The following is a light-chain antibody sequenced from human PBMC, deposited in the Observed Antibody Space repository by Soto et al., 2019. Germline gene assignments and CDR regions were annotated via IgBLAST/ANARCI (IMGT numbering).Light chain of an antibody. Sequence: QAVVTQPPSVSGAPGPRVTISCTGSSSNIGAGYDVHWYQQFPGKAPKLLIDANNNRPSGVPDRFSGSKSGTSASLAITGLQAEGEADYYCQSYDTSLSGLLVFGTGTKVT. J-gene: IGLJ1*01. V-gene: IGLV1-40*01. CDR2: ANN. CDR1: SSNIGAGYD. CDR3: QSYDTSLSGLLV.